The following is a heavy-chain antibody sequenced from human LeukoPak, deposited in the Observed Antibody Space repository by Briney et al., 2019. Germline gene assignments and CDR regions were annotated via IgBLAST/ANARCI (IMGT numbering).Heavy chain of an antibody. CDR2: INPNSGGT. V-gene: IGHV1-2*02. CDR3: ARGTKGYCSGGSCYRIQYYYYYYMDV. D-gene: IGHD2-15*01. Sequence: ASVKVPCKASGYTFTGYYMHWVRQAPGQGLEWMGWINPNSGGTNYAQKFQGRVTMTRDTSISTAYMELSSLRSEDTAVYYCARGTKGYCSGGSCYRIQYYYYYYMDVWGKGTTVTVSS. J-gene: IGHJ6*03. CDR1: GYTFTGYY.